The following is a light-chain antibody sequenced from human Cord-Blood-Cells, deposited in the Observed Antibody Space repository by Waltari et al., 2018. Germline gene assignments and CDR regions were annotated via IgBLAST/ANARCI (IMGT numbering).Light chain of an antibody. J-gene: IGKJ2*01. V-gene: IGKV1-39*01. CDR1: QSISSY. Sequence: DIQMTQSPSSLSASVGDRVTITCRASQSISSYLNWYQQKPGKVPKLLVYAASRLQSGAPARFSGSGSGTDFTLTISSLQPEDFATYYCQQSYSTPYTFGQGTKLEIK. CDR2: AAS. CDR3: QQSYSTPYT.